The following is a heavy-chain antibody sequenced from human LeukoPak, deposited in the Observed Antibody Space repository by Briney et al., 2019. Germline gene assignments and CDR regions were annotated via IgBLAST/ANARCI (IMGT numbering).Heavy chain of an antibody. CDR3: AKGVGITMIVVDRFDP. D-gene: IGHD3-22*01. Sequence: PGGSLRLSCAASGFTFSSYAMTWVRQAPGKGLEWVSTISGSGRSTYYADSVRGRFTISRDNSKNTLYLQVNSLRAEDTAVYYCAKGVGITMIVVDRFDPWGQGTLVTVSS. J-gene: IGHJ5*02. CDR2: ISGSGRST. CDR1: GFTFSSYA. V-gene: IGHV3-23*01.